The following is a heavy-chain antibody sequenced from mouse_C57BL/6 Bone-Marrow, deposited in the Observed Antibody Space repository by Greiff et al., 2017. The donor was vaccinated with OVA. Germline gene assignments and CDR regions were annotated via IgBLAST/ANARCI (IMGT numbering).Heavy chain of an antibody. CDR1: GFTFSSYA. V-gene: IGHV5-4*01. D-gene: IGHD6-1*01. J-gene: IGHJ2*01. CDR3: ARDRQARYYFDY. Sequence: EVQGVESGGGLVKPGGSLKLSCAASGFTFSSYAMSWVRQTPEKRLEWVATISDGGSYTYYPDNVKGRFTFSRDNAKNTLYLQMSHLKSEDTAMYYCARDRQARYYFDYWGQGTTLTVSS. CDR2: ISDGGSYT.